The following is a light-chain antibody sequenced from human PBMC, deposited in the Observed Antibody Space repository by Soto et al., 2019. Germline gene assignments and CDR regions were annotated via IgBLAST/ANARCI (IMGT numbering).Light chain of an antibody. V-gene: IGKV3-20*01. Sequence: EIVLTQSPGTLSLSPGERATLSCRASQSVSSSYLAWYQQKPGQAPRLLIYGASSRATGIPGRFSGSGSGTDFTLTISRLEPEDFAVYYCQQYGGSMTFGQGTKVEIQ. CDR3: QQYGGSMT. CDR1: QSVSSSY. CDR2: GAS. J-gene: IGKJ1*01.